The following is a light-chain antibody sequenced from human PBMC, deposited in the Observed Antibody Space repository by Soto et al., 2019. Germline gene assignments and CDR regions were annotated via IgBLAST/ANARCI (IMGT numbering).Light chain of an antibody. CDR3: RSYAGSNIL. V-gene: IGLV2-8*01. Sequence: QSALTQPPSASGSPGQSVTISCTGTSSDVGGYNYVSWYQQHPGKAPKLMIYEVSKRPSGVPDRFSGSKSGNTASLTVSGLQSEDEAEYSCRSYAGSNILFGGGTKLPVL. J-gene: IGLJ3*02. CDR1: SSDVGGYNY. CDR2: EVS.